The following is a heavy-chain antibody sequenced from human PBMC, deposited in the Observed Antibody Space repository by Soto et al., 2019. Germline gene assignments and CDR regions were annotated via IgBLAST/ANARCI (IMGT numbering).Heavy chain of an antibody. D-gene: IGHD1-26*01. CDR3: ARWRELGSDYFDY. V-gene: IGHV4-61*01. Sequence: SETLSLTCTVSGGSVSSGSYYWSWIRQPPGKGLEWIGYIYYSGSTNYNPSLKSRVTMTTDTSTSTAYMELRSLRSDDTAVYYCARWRELGSDYFDYWGQGTLVTVSS. CDR1: GGSVSSGSYY. J-gene: IGHJ4*02. CDR2: IYYSGST.